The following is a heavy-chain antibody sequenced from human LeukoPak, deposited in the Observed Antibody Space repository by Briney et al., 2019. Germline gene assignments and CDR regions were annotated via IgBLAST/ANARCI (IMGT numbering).Heavy chain of an antibody. D-gene: IGHD4-11*01. CDR1: GFTFSRYW. J-gene: IGHJ3*02. Sequence: GGSLRLSCVASGFTFSRYWMHWVRQAPGKGLVWVSRINSDGRSTNYADSVKGRFSISRDNAENTLYLQMNSLRAEDTAVYYCARGYNNYGYVFDIWGQGTVVTVSS. CDR2: INSDGRST. V-gene: IGHV3-74*01. CDR3: ARGYNNYGYVFDI.